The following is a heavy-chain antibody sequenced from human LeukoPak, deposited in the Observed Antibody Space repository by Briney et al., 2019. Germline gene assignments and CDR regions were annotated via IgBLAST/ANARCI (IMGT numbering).Heavy chain of an antibody. Sequence: SGGSLRLSCAASGFTFSSYSMNWVRQAPGKGLEWVSYFSSSSSTIYYADSVKGRFTISRDNAKNSLYLQMNSLRAEDTAVYYCARGSAGFPLDYWGQGTLVTVSS. CDR3: ARGSAGFPLDY. D-gene: IGHD3-3*01. J-gene: IGHJ4*02. V-gene: IGHV3-48*04. CDR1: GFTFSSYS. CDR2: FSSSSSTI.